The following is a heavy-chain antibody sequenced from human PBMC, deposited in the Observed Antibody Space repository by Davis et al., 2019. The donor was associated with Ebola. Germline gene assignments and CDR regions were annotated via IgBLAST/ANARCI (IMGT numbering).Heavy chain of an antibody. D-gene: IGHD6-19*01. J-gene: IGHJ4*02. CDR2: ISSSGSTI. Sequence: GESLKISCAASGFTFSSYTMNWVRQAPGKGLEWVSSISSSGSTINYADSVKGRFTVSRDNAKNSLYLQMNSLRAEDTALYYCAKDISVAGPNYFDYWGQGTLVTVSS. V-gene: IGHV3-48*04. CDR1: GFTFSSYT. CDR3: AKDISVAGPNYFDY.